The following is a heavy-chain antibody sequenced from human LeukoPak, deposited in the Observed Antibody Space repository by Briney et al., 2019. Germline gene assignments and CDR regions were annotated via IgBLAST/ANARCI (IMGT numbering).Heavy chain of an antibody. V-gene: IGHV3-23*01. CDR2: ISGSGGST. D-gene: IGHD3-16*01. CDR1: GFTFSYYA. J-gene: IGHJ5*02. Sequence: GGSLRLSCAASGFTFSYYAMTWVRQAPGKGLEWVSAISGSGGSTYYADSVKGRFTISRDNSKNTLYLQMNSLRAEDTAVYYCAKEPYYDYVWGSSWFDPWGQGTLVTVSS. CDR3: AKEPYYDYVWGSSWFDP.